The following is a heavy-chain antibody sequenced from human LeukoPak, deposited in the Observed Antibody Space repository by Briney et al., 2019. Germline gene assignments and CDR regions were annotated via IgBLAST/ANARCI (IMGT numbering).Heavy chain of an antibody. J-gene: IGHJ4*02. V-gene: IGHV3-9*01. CDR2: ISWNSGSI. CDR3: AKAASVIVVVGPFDY. CDR1: GFTFDDYA. D-gene: IGHD3-22*01. Sequence: PGGSLRLSCAASGFTFDDYAMHWVRQAPGKGLEWVSGISWNSGSIGYADSVKGRFTISRDNAKNSLYLQMNGLRAEDTALYYCAKAASVIVVVGPFDYWGQGTLVTVSS.